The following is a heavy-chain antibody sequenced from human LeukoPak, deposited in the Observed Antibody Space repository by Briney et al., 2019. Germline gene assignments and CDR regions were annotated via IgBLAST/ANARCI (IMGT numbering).Heavy chain of an antibody. CDR3: AKSERIVGAMFDP. CDR1: GFTFSSYD. D-gene: IGHD1-26*01. CDR2: IGTAGDT. J-gene: IGHJ5*02. V-gene: IGHV3-13*01. Sequence: PGGSLRLSCAACGFTFSSYDMHWVRQATGKGLEWVSAIGTAGDTYYPGSVKGRFTISRDNSKNTLYLQMNSLRAEDTAVYYCAKSERIVGAMFDPWGQGTLVTVSS.